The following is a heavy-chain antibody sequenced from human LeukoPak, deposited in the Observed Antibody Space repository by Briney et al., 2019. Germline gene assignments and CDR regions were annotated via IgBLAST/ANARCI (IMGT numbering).Heavy chain of an antibody. Sequence: GESLKISCKGSGYTFPSYWIGWVRQMPGKGLEWMGIIYPGDSDTRYSPSLQGQVTISVDTSIGTAYLQWSSLKASDTAIYYCARQNDFRLDYWGQGTLVTVSS. V-gene: IGHV5-51*01. CDR1: GYTFPSYW. J-gene: IGHJ4*02. CDR3: ARQNDFRLDY. CDR2: IYPGDSDT. D-gene: IGHD3-3*01.